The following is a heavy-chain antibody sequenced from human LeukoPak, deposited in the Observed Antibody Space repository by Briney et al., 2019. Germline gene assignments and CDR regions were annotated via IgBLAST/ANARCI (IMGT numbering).Heavy chain of an antibody. Sequence: ASVKVSCKASGYTFTGYYMHWVRQAPGQGLEWMGWINPNSGGTNYAQKFQGWVTMTRDTSISTAYMELSRLRSEDTAVYYCARGLLRYFDWLLGDYYYYYGMDVWGQGTTVTVSS. CDR2: INPNSGGT. J-gene: IGHJ6*02. D-gene: IGHD3-9*01. CDR3: ARGLLRYFDWLLGDYYYYYGMDV. CDR1: GYTFTGYY. V-gene: IGHV1-2*04.